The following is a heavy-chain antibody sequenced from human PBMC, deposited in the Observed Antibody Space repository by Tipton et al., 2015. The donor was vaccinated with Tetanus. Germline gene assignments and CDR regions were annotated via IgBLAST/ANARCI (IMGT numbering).Heavy chain of an antibody. CDR3: AKDSKSGLGLAAGTRDTNFQH. CDR2: INSDGSST. Sequence: SLRLSCAASGFTFSSYWMHWVRQAPGKGLVWVSRINSDGSSTSYADSVKGRFTISRDNAKNTLSLQMNSLRAEDTAVYYCAKDSKSGLGLAAGTRDTNFQHWGQGTLVTVSS. V-gene: IGHV3-74*01. CDR1: GFTFSSYW. D-gene: IGHD6-13*01. J-gene: IGHJ1*01.